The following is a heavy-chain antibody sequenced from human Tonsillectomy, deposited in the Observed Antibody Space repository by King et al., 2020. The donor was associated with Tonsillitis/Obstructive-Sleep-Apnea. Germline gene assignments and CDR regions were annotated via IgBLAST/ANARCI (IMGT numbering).Heavy chain of an antibody. Sequence: VQLVESGGGLVQPGGSLRLSCAASGFTFSNYALTWVRQAPGKGLEWVSTIGGGGGRTYYADSVKGRFTISRDNSKNTLYLQMNSLRAEDTAIYYCAKGSHDFDYWGLGTLVTVSS. V-gene: IGHV3-23*04. J-gene: IGHJ4*02. CDR1: GFTFSNYA. CDR3: AKGSHDFDY. CDR2: IGGGGGRT.